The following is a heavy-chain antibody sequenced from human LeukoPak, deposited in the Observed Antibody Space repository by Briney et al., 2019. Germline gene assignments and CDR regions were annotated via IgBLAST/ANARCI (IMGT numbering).Heavy chain of an antibody. V-gene: IGHV1-2*02. CDR1: GYTFTDYF. CDR3: ARMALDGGDSIGFDS. Sequence: ASVKVSCKASGYTFTDYFIHWVRQAPGQRLEWMGWINPNIGDASYAQKFQDRVTMTRDRSINTAYMELSRLTSDDTAVYYCARMALDGGDSIGFDSWGQGTLVTVSS. CDR2: INPNIGDA. D-gene: IGHD2-21*02. J-gene: IGHJ5*01.